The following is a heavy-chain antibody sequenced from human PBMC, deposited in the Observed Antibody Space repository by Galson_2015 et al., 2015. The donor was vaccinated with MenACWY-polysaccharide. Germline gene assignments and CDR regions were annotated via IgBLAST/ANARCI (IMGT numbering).Heavy chain of an antibody. CDR1: GFSFNIHP. J-gene: IGHJ5*02. D-gene: IGHD6-19*01. Sequence: ALRLSCAAAGFSFNIHPMHWVRQAPGKGLEWVALISSDGDVKYYADSVKGRFTISRDNHKNMVFLEMNSLRAEDTAVYYCVRDGGGGNGWYWFDLWVQGTLVTVSS. CDR2: ISSDGDVK. CDR3: VRDGGGGNGWYWFDL. V-gene: IGHV3-30-3*01.